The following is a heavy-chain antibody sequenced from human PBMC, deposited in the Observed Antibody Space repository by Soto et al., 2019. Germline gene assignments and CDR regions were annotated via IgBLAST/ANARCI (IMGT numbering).Heavy chain of an antibody. CDR1: GGTFSSYA. V-gene: IGHV1-69*13. J-gene: IGHJ5*02. Sequence: ASVKVSCKASGGTFSSYAISWVRQAPGQGLEWMGGIIPIFGTANYAQKFQGRVTITADESTSTAYMELSSLRSEDTAAYYCAGDDLAAHGWFDPWGQGTLVTVSS. CDR2: IIPIFGTA. CDR3: AGDDLAAHGWFDP. D-gene: IGHD6-6*01.